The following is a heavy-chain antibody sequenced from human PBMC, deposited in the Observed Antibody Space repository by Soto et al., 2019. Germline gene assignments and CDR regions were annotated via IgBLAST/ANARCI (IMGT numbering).Heavy chain of an antibody. CDR2: IYSGGST. D-gene: IGHD6-19*01. Sequence: EVQLVESGGGLIQPGGSLRLSCAASGFTVSSNYMSWVRQAPGKGLEWVSVIYSGGSTYYADSVKGRFTISRDNSKNTLYLQMNSLRAEDTAVYYCARARGAVAGKNYYGMDVWGQVTTVTVSS. J-gene: IGHJ6*02. CDR1: GFTVSSNY. CDR3: ARARGAVAGKNYYGMDV. V-gene: IGHV3-53*01.